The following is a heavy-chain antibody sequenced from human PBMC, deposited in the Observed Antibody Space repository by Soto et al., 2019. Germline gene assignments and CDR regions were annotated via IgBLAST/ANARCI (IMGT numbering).Heavy chain of an antibody. Sequence: LALTCTASGAAIRSVDYFWCWIRQSPGKGLEWIGYIYDSGSYYYNPSLKSRVTMSVDTYKNQFSLKLRSVTAADTVVYYCAREKRYIAGTKNFDYWGQGTLVTVSS. CDR1: GAAIRSVDYF. CDR3: AREKRYIAGTKNFDY. CDR2: IYDSGSY. J-gene: IGHJ4*02. D-gene: IGHD6-13*01. V-gene: IGHV4-30-4*01.